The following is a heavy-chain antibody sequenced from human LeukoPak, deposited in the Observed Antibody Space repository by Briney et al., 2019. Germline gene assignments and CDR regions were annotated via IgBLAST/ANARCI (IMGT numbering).Heavy chain of an antibody. D-gene: IGHD3-10*01. CDR3: ARGCTHRMYYSAGGDAFDI. J-gene: IGHJ3*02. CDR2: ISVYNGNT. CDR1: GYTFTSYG. Sequence: ASVKVSCKASGYTFTSYGISWVRQAPGQGLEWMGWISVYNGNTKYTQKLQGRVTMTTDTSTSTAYMELRSLRYDDTDVYYCARGCTHRMYYSAGGDAFDIWGQGTMVTVSS. V-gene: IGHV1-18*01.